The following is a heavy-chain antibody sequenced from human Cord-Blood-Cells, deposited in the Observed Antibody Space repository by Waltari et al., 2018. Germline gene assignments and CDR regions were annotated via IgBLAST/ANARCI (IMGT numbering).Heavy chain of an antibody. Sequence: QVQLVQSGAEVKKPGASVKVSCKASGYTFTGYYMHWVRQAPGQGLEWMGWINPNSGGTNDAQKFQGRVTMTRDTSISTAYMELSRLRSDDTAVYYGARGRGGYSSSWYIDYWGQGTLVTVSS. CDR3: ARGRGGYSSSWYIDY. D-gene: IGHD6-13*01. CDR1: GYTFTGYY. J-gene: IGHJ4*02. CDR2: INPNSGGT. V-gene: IGHV1-2*02.